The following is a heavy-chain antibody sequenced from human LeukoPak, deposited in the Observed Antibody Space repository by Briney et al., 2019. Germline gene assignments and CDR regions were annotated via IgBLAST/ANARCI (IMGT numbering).Heavy chain of an antibody. V-gene: IGHV4-59*08. D-gene: IGHD2-2*01. CDR1: GGSINGYY. CDR3: ASLFSGYCSSTSCPSDY. J-gene: IGHJ4*02. CDR2: IYYSGST. Sequence: SETLSLTCTVSGGSINGYYWSWIRQPPGKGLEWIGYIYYSGSTNYNPSLKSRVTISVDTSKNQFSLNLSSVTAADTAVYYCASLFSGYCSSTSCPSDYWGQGTLVTVSS.